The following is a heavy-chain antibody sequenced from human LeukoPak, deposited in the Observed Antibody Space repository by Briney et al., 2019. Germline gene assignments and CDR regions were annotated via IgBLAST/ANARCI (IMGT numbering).Heavy chain of an antibody. CDR2: IYYSGST. D-gene: IGHD2-21*02. CDR1: GGSISSSSYY. V-gene: IGHV4-39*07. CDR3: ARYSYCGGDCYSYYYYYYMDV. Sequence: PSETLSLTCTVSGGSISSSSYYWGWIRQPPGKGLEWIGSIYYSGSTYYNPSLKSRVTISVDTSKNQFSLKLSSVTAADTAVYYCARYSYCGGDCYSYYYYYYMDVWGKGTTVTVSS. J-gene: IGHJ6*03.